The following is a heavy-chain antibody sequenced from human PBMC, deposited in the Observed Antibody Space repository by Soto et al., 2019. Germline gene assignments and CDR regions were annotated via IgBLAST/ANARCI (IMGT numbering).Heavy chain of an antibody. V-gene: IGHV1-46*01. D-gene: IGHD2-2*01. J-gene: IGHJ6*02. Sequence: ASVKVSCKASGYTFTSYYMHWVRQAPGQGLEWMGIINPSGGSTSYAQKFQGRVTMTRDTSTSTVYMELSSLRSEDTAVYYCAREGVGYCISTSCYRRYYYGMDVWGQGTTVTVSS. CDR2: INPSGGST. CDR1: GYTFTSYY. CDR3: AREGVGYCISTSCYRRYYYGMDV.